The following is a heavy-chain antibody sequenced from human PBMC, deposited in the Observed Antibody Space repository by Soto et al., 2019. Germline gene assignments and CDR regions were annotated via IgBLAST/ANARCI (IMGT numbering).Heavy chain of an antibody. CDR3: ARGVGDV. CDR1: GGSFSGYY. J-gene: IGHJ6*02. V-gene: IGHV4-34*01. CDR2: INHSGST. Sequence: KASETLSLTCAVYGGSFSGYYWSWIRQPPGKGLEWIGEINHSGSTNYNPSLKSRVTISVDTSKNQFSLKLSSVTAAGTAVYYCARGVGDVWRQGTTVTVSS.